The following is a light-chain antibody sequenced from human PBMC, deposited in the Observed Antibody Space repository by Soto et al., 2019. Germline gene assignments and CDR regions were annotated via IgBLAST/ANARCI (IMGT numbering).Light chain of an antibody. CDR2: DVS. V-gene: IGLV2-11*01. Sequence: QSALTQPRSVSGSPGQSFTISCTGTSSDVGGYNYVSWYQQHPGKAPKVMIYDVSERPSGVPDRFSGSKSGNTASLTISVLQAEDEADYYCCSYAGSPRYVLGTGTKLTVL. CDR1: SSDVGGYNY. J-gene: IGLJ1*01. CDR3: CSYAGSPRYV.